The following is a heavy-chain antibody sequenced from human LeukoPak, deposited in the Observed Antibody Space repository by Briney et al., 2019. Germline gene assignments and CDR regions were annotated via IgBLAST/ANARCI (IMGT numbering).Heavy chain of an antibody. J-gene: IGHJ6*02. CDR3: AKYVGQSGSNYYGLDV. CDR1: GFTFSNYN. D-gene: IGHD1-26*01. V-gene: IGHV3-23*01. Sequence: GGSLRLSCAASGFTFSNYNMHGVRQAPGKGLEWVSGITASGGSTYYTDSVKGRFTISRDNSKNTLFMQMNSLRDEDTALCYCAKYVGQSGSNYYGLDVWGQGTAVTVSS. CDR2: ITASGGST.